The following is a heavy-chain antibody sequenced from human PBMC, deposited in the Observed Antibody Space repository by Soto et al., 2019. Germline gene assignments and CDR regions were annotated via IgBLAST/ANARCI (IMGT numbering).Heavy chain of an antibody. CDR3: ASDRSGYDIWTGYYSYYYGLEG. D-gene: IGHD3-9*01. J-gene: IGHJ6*01. CDR1: GFTFISYC. CDR2: IWYDGRNK. V-gene: IGHV3-33*01. Sequence: SLILSCAPSGFTFISYCMHWVRQAPGKWLEWVAVIWYDGRNKYYTDSVKGRFTISRDNSKNTLYLQMNSLRAEDKAVYYCASDRSGYDIWTGYYSYYYGLEGWGQGTTVTV.